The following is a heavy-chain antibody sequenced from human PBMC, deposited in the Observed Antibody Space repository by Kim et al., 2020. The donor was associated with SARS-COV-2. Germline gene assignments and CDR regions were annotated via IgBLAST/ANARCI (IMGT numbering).Heavy chain of an antibody. CDR3: AKDKFETGDPYFDY. CDR2: ISWNSGSI. CDR1: GFTFDDYA. D-gene: IGHD7-27*01. V-gene: IGHV3-9*01. J-gene: IGHJ4*02. Sequence: GGSLRLSCAASGFTFDDYAMHWVRQAPGKGLEWVSGISWNSGSIGYADSVKGRFTISRDNAKNSLYLQMNSLRAEDTALYYCAKDKFETGDPYFDYWGQGTLVTVSS.